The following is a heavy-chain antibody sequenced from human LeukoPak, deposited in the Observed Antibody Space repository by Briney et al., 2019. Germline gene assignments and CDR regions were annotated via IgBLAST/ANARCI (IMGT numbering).Heavy chain of an antibody. J-gene: IGHJ6*03. CDR1: GYTFTGYY. D-gene: IGHD1-14*01. V-gene: IGHV1-2*02. Sequence: ASVKVSCKASGYTFTGYYMHWVRQAPGQGLEWMGWINPNNGDTHYAQKFQGRVTMTRDTSISTAYMELSRLRSDDTAVYYCARGVAGVYFYYYMDVWGKGTTVTVS. CDR3: ARGVAGVYFYYYMDV. CDR2: INPNNGDT.